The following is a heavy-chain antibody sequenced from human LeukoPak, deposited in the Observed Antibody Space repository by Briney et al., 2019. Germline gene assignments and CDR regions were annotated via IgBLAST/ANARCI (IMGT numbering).Heavy chain of an antibody. J-gene: IGHJ4*02. V-gene: IGHV3-30*18. CDR2: ISYDGSNK. CDR1: GFTFSSYG. Sequence: GGSLRLPCVASGFTFSSYGMHWVRQAPGKGLEWVAVISYDGSNKYYADSVKGRFTISRDNSKNTLYLQMNSLRAEDMAVYYCAKDLLGVPAAIEGTDYWGQGTLVTVSS. D-gene: IGHD2-2*01. CDR3: AKDLLGVPAAIEGTDY.